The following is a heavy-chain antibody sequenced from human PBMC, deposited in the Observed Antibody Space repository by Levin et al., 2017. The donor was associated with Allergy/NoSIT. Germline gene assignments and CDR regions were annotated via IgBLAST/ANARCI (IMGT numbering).Heavy chain of an antibody. V-gene: IGHV4-39*01. CDR3: ARPYGGNSVWYFDL. D-gene: IGHD4-23*01. Sequence: SETLSLTCTVSGGSISSSSYYWGWIRQPPGKGLEWIGSIYYSGSTYYNPSLKSRVTISVDTSKNQFSLKLSSVTAADTAVYYCARPYGGNSVWYFDLWGRGTLVTVSS. CDR2: IYYSGST. J-gene: IGHJ2*01. CDR1: GGSISSSSYY.